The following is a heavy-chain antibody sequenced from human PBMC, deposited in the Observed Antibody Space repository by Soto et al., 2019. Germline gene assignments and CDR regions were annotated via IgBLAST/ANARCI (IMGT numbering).Heavy chain of an antibody. CDR2: IRSKANSYAT. CDR1: GFTFSGSA. D-gene: IGHD3-9*01. Sequence: GSLRLSCAASGFTFSGSAMHWVRQASGKGLEWVGRIRSKANSYATAYAASVKGRFTISRDDSKNTAYLQMNSLKTEDTAVYYCTRHGYYDILTGYYPYGMDVWGQGTTVTVSS. CDR3: TRHGYYDILTGYYPYGMDV. J-gene: IGHJ6*02. V-gene: IGHV3-73*01.